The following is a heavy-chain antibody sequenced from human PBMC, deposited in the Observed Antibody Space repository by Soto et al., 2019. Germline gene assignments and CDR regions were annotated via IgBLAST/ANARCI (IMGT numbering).Heavy chain of an antibody. CDR1: GYTFTNYG. J-gene: IGHJ5*02. CDR3: ARGVGSGSYYNQYNWFDP. Sequence: QVQLVQSGGEVKKPGASVKVSCKASGYTFTNYGISWVRQAPGQGLEWMGWINVYNGNTKYAQKDQGRFTMTTDTSTSTAYMELRSLRSDDTAVYYCARGVGSGSYYNQYNWFDPWGQGTLVTVSS. CDR2: INVYNGNT. V-gene: IGHV1-18*01. D-gene: IGHD3-10*01.